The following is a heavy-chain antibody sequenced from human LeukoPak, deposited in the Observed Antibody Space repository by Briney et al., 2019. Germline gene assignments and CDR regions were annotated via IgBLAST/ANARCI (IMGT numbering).Heavy chain of an antibody. CDR2: IYYSGST. J-gene: IGHJ6*03. CDR1: GGSISSYY. V-gene: IGHV4-59*01. D-gene: IGHD6-6*01. Sequence: SETLSLTCTVSGGSISSYYWSWIRQPPGKGLECIGYIYYSGSTNYNPSLTSRVTISVDTSKNQFSLGLSSVTAADTAVYYCARDWGVSARPGYMDVWGKGNTVTVSS. CDR3: ARDWGVSARPGYMDV.